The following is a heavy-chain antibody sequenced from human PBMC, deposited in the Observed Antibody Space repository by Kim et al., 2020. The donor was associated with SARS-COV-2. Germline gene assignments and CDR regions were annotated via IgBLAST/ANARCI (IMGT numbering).Heavy chain of an antibody. J-gene: IGHJ5*02. CDR2: INPNSGGT. Sequence: ASVKVSCKASGYTFTGYYMHWVRQAPGQGLEWMGRINPNSGGTNYAQKFQGRVTMTRDTSISTAYMELSRLRSDDTAVYYCARVGPQYSSSWYSWGQGTLVTVSS. V-gene: IGHV1-2*06. CDR3: ARVGPQYSSSWYS. D-gene: IGHD6-13*01. CDR1: GYTFTGYY.